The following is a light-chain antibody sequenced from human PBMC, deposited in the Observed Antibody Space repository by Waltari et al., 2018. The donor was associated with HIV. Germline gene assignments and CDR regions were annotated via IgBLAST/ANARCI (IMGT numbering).Light chain of an antibody. CDR3: ATGDDSLNGWV. Sequence: QSVLTQPPSASGTPGQRVTISCSGSSSNIATNTVNWYQQLPGTAPKLLIYTNNQRPSGVPARFSGSKSGTSASLAISGLQSDDDADYYCATGDDSLNGWVFGGGTRLTVL. CDR1: SSNIATNT. CDR2: TNN. V-gene: IGLV1-44*01. J-gene: IGLJ3*02.